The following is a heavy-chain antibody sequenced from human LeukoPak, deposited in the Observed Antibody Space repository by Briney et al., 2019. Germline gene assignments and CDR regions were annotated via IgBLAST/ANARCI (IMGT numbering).Heavy chain of an antibody. Sequence: GGSLRLSCAASGFTFSSYEMNWVRQAPGKGLEWVSYISSSGSTIYYADSVKGRFTISRDNAKNSLYLQINSMRAEDTAVYYCARELVAVAGTKDYWGQGTLVTVSS. D-gene: IGHD6-19*01. V-gene: IGHV3-48*03. J-gene: IGHJ4*02. CDR1: GFTFSSYE. CDR3: ARELVAVAGTKDY. CDR2: ISSSGSTI.